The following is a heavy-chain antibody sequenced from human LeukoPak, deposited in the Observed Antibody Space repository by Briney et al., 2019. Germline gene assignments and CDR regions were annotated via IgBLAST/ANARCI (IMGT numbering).Heavy chain of an antibody. CDR1: GGSISSGGYY. J-gene: IGHJ4*02. D-gene: IGHD2-2*01. CDR3: ARVLIRVLSAAMTYFDY. CDR2: IYYSGST. Sequence: SETLSLTCTVSGGSISSGGYYWSWIRQHPGKGLEWIGYIYYSGSTYYNPSLKSRVTILVDTSKNQFSLKLSSVTAADTAVYYCARVLIRVLSAAMTYFDYWGQGTLVTVSS. V-gene: IGHV4-31*03.